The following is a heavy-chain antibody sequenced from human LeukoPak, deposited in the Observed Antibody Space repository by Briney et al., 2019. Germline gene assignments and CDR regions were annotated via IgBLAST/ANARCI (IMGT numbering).Heavy chain of an antibody. V-gene: IGHV5-51*01. CDR2: IYPDDSDT. Sequence: GESPKISCKGSGNSFTSYWIGWVRQMPGKGLEWMGIIYPDDSDTRYSPSFRGQVTISADKSISTAYMQWSSLKASDTAIYYCARRIAGAATDYWGQGTLVTVSS. CDR3: ARRIAGAATDY. J-gene: IGHJ4*02. D-gene: IGHD6-13*01. CDR1: GNSFTSYW.